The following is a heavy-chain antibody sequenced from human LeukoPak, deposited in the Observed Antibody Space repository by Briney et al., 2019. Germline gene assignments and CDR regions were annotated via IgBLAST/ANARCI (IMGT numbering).Heavy chain of an antibody. CDR3: ARVRSSNGDSYYFDY. CDR2: IYPSGNT. CDR1: GASISSGGSS. J-gene: IGHJ4*02. D-gene: IGHD2-8*01. V-gene: IGHV4-30-2*01. Sequence: SETLSLTCAVSGASISSGGSSWSWIRQPPGKGLEWIGDIYPSGNTYYNPSLKSRVTISLDKSKNQFSLNLTSVTAADTAVYYCARVRSSNGDSYYFDYWGQGALVTVSS.